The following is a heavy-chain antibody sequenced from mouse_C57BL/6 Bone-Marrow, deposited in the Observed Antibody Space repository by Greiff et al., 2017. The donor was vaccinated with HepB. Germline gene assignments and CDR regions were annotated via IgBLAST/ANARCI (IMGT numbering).Heavy chain of an antibody. CDR2: ISYDGSN. J-gene: IGHJ2*01. CDR3: ATAIY. Sequence: EVQLQQSGPGLVKPSQSLSLTCSVTGYSITSGYYWNWIRQFPGNKLEWMGYISYDGSNNYNPSLKNRISITRDTSKNQFFLKLNSVTTEDTATYYCATAIYWGQGTILTVSS. V-gene: IGHV3-6*01. CDR1: GYSITSGYY.